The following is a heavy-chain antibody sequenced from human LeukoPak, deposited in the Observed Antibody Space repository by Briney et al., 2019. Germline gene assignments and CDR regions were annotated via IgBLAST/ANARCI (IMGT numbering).Heavy chain of an antibody. D-gene: IGHD4-17*01. CDR2: ISYDGSNK. CDR1: GFTFSSYA. CDR3: ARDLEGDYEFSVDY. J-gene: IGHJ4*02. Sequence: GRSLRLSCAASGFTFSSYAMHWVRQAPGKGLEWVAVISYDGSNKYYADSVRGRFTISRDNSKNTLYQQMNSLRAEDTAVYYCARDLEGDYEFSVDYWGQGTLVTVSS. V-gene: IGHV3-30*01.